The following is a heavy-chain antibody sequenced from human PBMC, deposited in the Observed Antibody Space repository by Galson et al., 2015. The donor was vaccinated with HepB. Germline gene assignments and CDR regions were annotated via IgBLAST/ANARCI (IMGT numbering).Heavy chain of an antibody. V-gene: IGHV3-30-3*01. J-gene: IGHJ4*02. Sequence: SLRLSCAASGFTFSAHNMHWVRQAPVKGQEWLAIISPDGSTTIYADSVKGQFTISRDNSKNSLFLQVDGLRPEDTAMYYCARDFGWNFDLWGQGTLVTVSS. CDR3: ARDFGWNFDL. CDR1: GFTFSAHN. CDR2: ISPDGSTT. D-gene: IGHD3-9*01.